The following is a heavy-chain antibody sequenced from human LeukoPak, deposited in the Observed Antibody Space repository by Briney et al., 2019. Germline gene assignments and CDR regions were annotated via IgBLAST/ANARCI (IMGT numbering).Heavy chain of an antibody. CDR3: ARDPDGYNSRGY. V-gene: IGHV1-69*04. CDR2: IIPILGIA. Sequence: ASVKVSCKASGGTFSSYAISWVRQAPGQGLEWMGRIIPILGIANYAQKFQGRVTITVDKSTSTAYMELSSLRSEDTAVYYCARDPDGYNSRGYWGQGTLVTVSS. D-gene: IGHD5-24*01. J-gene: IGHJ4*02. CDR1: GGTFSSYA.